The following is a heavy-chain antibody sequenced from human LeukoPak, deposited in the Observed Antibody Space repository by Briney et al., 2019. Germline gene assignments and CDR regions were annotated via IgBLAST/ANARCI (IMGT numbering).Heavy chain of an antibody. CDR2: IYHSGST. CDR1: GGSISSYY. V-gene: IGHV4-59*12. CDR3: AREFSTNWFDP. J-gene: IGHJ5*02. Sequence: SETLSLTCTVSGGSISSYYWSWIRQPPGKGLEWIGYIYHSGSTNYNPSLKSRVTISVDTSKNQFSLKLSSVTAADTAVYYCAREFSTNWFDPWGQGTLVTVSS.